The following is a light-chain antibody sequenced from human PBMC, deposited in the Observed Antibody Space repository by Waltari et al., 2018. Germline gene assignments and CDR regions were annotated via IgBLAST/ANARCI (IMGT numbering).Light chain of an antibody. J-gene: IGKJ1*01. V-gene: IGKV4-1*01. CDR3: QQYYSTLSWT. CDR1: QSVLYSSNNKNY. Sequence: NCKSSQSVLYSSNNKNYLAWYQQKPGQPPKLLIYWASTRESGVPDRFSGSGSGTDFTLTISSLQAEDVAVYYCQQYYSTLSWTFGQGTKVEIK. CDR2: WAS.